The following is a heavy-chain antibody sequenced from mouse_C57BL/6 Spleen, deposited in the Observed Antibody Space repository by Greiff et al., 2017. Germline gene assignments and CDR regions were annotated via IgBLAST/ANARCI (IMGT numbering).Heavy chain of an antibody. J-gene: IGHJ4*01. CDR2: ISDGGSYT. Sequence: EVHLVESGGGLVKPGGSLKLSCAASGFTFSSYAMSWVRQTPEKRLEWVATISDGGSYTYYPDNVKGRFTISRDNAKNNLYLQMSHLKSEDTAMYYCARDVDYGSSYGLVYAMDYWGQGTSVTVSS. CDR1: GFTFSSYA. D-gene: IGHD1-1*01. CDR3: ARDVDYGSSYGLVYAMDY. V-gene: IGHV5-4*01.